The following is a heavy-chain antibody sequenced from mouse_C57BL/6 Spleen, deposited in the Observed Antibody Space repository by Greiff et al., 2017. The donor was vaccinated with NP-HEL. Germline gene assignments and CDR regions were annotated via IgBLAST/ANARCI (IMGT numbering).Heavy chain of an antibody. V-gene: IGHV1-69*01. CDR1: GYTFTSYW. Sequence: VKLQQPGAELVMPGASVKLSCKASGYTFTSYWMHWVKQRPGQGLEWIGEIDPSDSYTNYNQKFKGKSTLTVDKSSSTAYMQLSSLTSEDSAVYYCARCYYGSSYPDYWGQGTTLTVSS. D-gene: IGHD1-1*01. CDR3: ARCYYGSSYPDY. J-gene: IGHJ2*01. CDR2: IDPSDSYT.